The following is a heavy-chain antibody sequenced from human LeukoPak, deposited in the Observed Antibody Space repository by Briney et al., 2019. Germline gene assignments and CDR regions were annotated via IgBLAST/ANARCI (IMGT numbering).Heavy chain of an antibody. V-gene: IGHV6-1*01. CDR1: GDSVSSNSAA. J-gene: IGHJ4*02. CDR3: ARGSNLYCGSGSYNIDY. CDR2: TYYRSKWYN. Sequence: SQTLSLTCAISGDSVSSNSAAWNWLRQSPSRGLEWLGRTYYRSKWYNDYAVSVKSRITINPDTSKNQFSLQLNSVTPEDTAVYYCARGSNLYCGSGSYNIDYWGQGTLVTVSS. D-gene: IGHD3-10*01.